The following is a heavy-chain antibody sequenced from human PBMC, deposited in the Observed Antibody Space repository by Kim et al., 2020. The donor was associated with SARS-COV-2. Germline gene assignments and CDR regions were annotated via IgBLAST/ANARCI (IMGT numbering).Heavy chain of an antibody. Sequence: SETLSLTCAVYGGSFSGYYWSWIRQPPGKGLEWIGEINHSGSTNYNPSLKSRVTISVDTSKNQFSLKLSSVTAADTAVYYCARGGQLWLFDWFDPWGQGTLVTVSS. CDR1: GGSFSGYY. D-gene: IGHD5-18*01. V-gene: IGHV4-34*01. J-gene: IGHJ5*02. CDR3: ARGGQLWLFDWFDP. CDR2: INHSGST.